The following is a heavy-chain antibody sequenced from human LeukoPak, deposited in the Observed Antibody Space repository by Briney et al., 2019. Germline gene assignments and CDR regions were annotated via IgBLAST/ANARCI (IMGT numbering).Heavy chain of an antibody. CDR2: MNPKSGNT. J-gene: IGHJ4*02. Sequence: EASVKVSCKASGYTFTSYDINWVRQAPGQGLEWMGWMNPKSGNTGYAQKFQGRVTMTRNTSISTAYMELSSLRSEDTAVYYCARGYRAYYDSSGYSDYWGQGTLVTVSS. V-gene: IGHV1-8*01. CDR1: GYTFTSYD. D-gene: IGHD3-22*01. CDR3: ARGYRAYYDSSGYSDY.